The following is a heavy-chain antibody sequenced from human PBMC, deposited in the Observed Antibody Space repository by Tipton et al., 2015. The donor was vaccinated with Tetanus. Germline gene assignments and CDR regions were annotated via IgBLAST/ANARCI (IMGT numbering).Heavy chain of an antibody. J-gene: IGHJ5*02. CDR1: GGSISSYY. Sequence: TLSLTCTVSGGSISSYYWSWIRQPPGKGLEWIGYIYYSGSTNYNPSLKSRVTISVDTSKNQFSLKLSSVTAADTAVYYCARAIRDGNWFDPWGQGTLVTVSS. D-gene: IGHD2-2*02. V-gene: IGHV4-59*01. CDR2: IYYSGST. CDR3: ARAIRDGNWFDP.